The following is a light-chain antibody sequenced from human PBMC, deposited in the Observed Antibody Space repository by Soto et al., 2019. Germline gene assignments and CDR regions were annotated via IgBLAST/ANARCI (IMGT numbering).Light chain of an antibody. CDR2: AAS. J-gene: IGKJ1*01. CDR1: QDIRSA. Sequence: DIPMTQSPSTDHASIGDRVKITCRASQDIRSALGWYQQKPGKAPKLLIFAASSLQSGVPSRFSGSRSGPDFTLTISSLQPEDFATYYCQQSYSSPPTFGQGIKVDI. V-gene: IGKV1-39*01. CDR3: QQSYSSPPT.